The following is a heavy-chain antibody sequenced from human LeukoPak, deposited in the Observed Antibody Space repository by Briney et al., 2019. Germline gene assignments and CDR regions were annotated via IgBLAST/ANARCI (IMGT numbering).Heavy chain of an antibody. Sequence: ASVKVSCKASGYTFTSYAMHWVRQAPGQRLEWMGWINAGNGNTKYSQKFQGRVTITRDTSASTAYMELSSLRSEDTAVYYCARDRFTMVRGVNPIWYWGQGTLVTVSS. CDR3: ARDRFTMVRGVNPIWY. D-gene: IGHD3-10*01. CDR1: GYTFTSYA. V-gene: IGHV1-3*01. CDR2: INAGNGNT. J-gene: IGHJ4*02.